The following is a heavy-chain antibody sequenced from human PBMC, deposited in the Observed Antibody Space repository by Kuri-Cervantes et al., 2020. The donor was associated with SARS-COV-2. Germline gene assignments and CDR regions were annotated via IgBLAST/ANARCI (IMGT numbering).Heavy chain of an antibody. D-gene: IGHD5-18*01. CDR1: GGSISSGGYY. CDR2: IYHSGST. CDR3: ARVVTGAFDI. Sequence: LRLSCTVSGGSISSGGYYWSWIRQPPGKGLEWIGYIYHSGSTNYNPSLKSRVTISVDTSKNQFSLKLSSVTAADTAVYYCARVVTGAFDIWGQGTMVTVSS. J-gene: IGHJ3*02. V-gene: IGHV4-30-2*01.